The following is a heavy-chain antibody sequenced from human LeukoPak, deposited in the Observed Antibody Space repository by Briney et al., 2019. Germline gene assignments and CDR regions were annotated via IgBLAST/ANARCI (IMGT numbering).Heavy chain of an antibody. V-gene: IGHV4-34*01. CDR1: GGSFSGYY. D-gene: IGHD3-16*02. CDR3: ARGSYDYVWGSYRYTFFDY. CDR2: INHSGST. Sequence: SETLSLTCAVYGGSFSGYYWSWIRQPPGKGLEWIGEINHSGSTNYNPSLKSRVTISVDTSKNQFSLKLSSVTAADTAVYYCARGSYDYVWGSYRYTFFDYGGQGTLVTVS. J-gene: IGHJ4*02.